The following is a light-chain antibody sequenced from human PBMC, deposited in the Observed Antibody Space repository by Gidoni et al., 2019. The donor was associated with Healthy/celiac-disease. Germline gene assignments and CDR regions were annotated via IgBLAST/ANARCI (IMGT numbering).Light chain of an antibody. CDR3: QQRSNWPS. J-gene: IGKJ2*03. CDR1: QSVSSY. V-gene: IGKV3-11*01. CDR2: EAS. Sequence: EIVLTQSPATLSLSPGERATLSCRASQSVSSYLAWYQQKPGQAPRLLIYEASNRATGIPARFSGSGSGTDFTLTISSLEPEDFAVDYCQQRSNWPSFGQGTKLEIK.